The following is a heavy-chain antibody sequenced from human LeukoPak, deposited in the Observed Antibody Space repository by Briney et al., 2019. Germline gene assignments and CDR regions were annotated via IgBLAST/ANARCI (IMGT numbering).Heavy chain of an antibody. D-gene: IGHD3/OR15-3a*01. V-gene: IGHV3-23*01. CDR1: GFALSSYA. CDR2: TSSSDAGT. J-gene: IGHJ4*02. Sequence: PGGSLRFSCAASGFALSSYAMGWVPQAPGKGLEWVSATSSSDAGTYHAESVRGRFTISRDNSKNTLYLQMNSLRAEDTAVYYCARETQGLFDYWGQGTLVTVSS. CDR3: ARETQGLFDY.